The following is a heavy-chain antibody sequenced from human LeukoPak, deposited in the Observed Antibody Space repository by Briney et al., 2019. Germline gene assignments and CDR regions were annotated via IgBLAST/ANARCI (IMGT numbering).Heavy chain of an antibody. Sequence: SETLSLTCTVSGGSISSGGYYWSWIRQHPGKGLEWIGYIYYSGSTYYNPSLKSRVTISVDTSKNQFSLKLSSVTAADTAVYYCARDRFLKWIDYWGQGTLVTVSS. CDR2: IYYSGST. J-gene: IGHJ4*02. D-gene: IGHD3-3*01. CDR1: GGSISSGGYY. V-gene: IGHV4-31*03. CDR3: ARDRFLKWIDY.